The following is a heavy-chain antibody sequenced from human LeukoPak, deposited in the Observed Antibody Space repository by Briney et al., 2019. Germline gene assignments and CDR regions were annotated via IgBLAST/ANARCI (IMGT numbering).Heavy chain of an antibody. V-gene: IGHV3-11*01. CDR1: GFTFSDYY. D-gene: IGHD3-22*01. J-gene: IGHJ4*02. CDR3: ARDGEFYYDRSSY. CDR2: ISSSGSSI. Sequence: GGSLRLSCAASGFTFSDYYMSWIRQAPGKGLEWISYISSSGSSIYYADSVKGRFTISRDNAKNSLYLQMNSLRAEDTAVYYCARDGEFYYDRSSYWGQGSLVTVSS.